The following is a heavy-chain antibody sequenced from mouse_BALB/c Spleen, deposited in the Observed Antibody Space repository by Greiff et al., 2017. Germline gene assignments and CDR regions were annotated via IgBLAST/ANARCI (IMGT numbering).Heavy chain of an antibody. CDR2: IYPGGGYT. V-gene: IGHV1-63*02. CDR3: ASYYYYFDY. D-gene: IGHD1-1*02. CDR1: GYTFTNYW. Sequence: LVESGAELVRPGTSVKISCKASGYTFTNYWLGWVKQRPGHGLEWIGDIYPGGGYTNYNEKFKGKATLTADTSSSTAYMQLSSLTSEDSAVYFCASYYYYFDYWGQGTTLTVSS. J-gene: IGHJ2*01.